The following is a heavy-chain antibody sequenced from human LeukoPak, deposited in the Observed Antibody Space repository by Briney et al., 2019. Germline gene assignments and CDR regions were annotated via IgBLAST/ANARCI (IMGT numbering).Heavy chain of an antibody. CDR3: ARVGSSGWYLQSWVGGWFDP. Sequence: GGSLRLSCAAPGFTFSSYEMNWVRQAPGKGLEWVSYISSSGSTIYYADSVKGRFTISRDNAKNSLYLQMNSLRAEDTAVYYCARVGSSGWYLQSWVGGWFDPWGQGTLVTVSS. CDR1: GFTFSSYE. CDR2: ISSSGSTI. V-gene: IGHV3-48*03. J-gene: IGHJ5*02. D-gene: IGHD6-19*01.